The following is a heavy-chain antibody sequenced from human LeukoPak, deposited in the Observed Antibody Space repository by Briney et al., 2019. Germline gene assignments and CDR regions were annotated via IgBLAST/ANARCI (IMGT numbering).Heavy chain of an antibody. CDR3: ASNYYDSSGYLGSGYAGYDY. CDR1: GFTVSRNH. V-gene: IGHV3-53*01. CDR2: IYSGGST. J-gene: IGHJ4*02. D-gene: IGHD3-22*01. Sequence: PGGSLRLTCAASGFTVSRNHMNWVRQAPGKGLEWVSVIYSGGSTYYADSVRGRFTISRDNSKNTLYLQMNSLRAEDTAVYYCASNYYDSSGYLGSGYAGYDYWGQGTLVTVSS.